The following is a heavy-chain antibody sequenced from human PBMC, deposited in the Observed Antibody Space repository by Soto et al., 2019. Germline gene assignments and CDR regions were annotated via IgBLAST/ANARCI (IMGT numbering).Heavy chain of an antibody. Sequence: QVQLQQWGAGLLKPSETLSLTCAVYGGSFSGYYWSWIRQPPGKGLEWIGEINHSGSTNYNPSLKSRVTISVDTSKNQFSLKLSSVTAADRAVYDCARGGGYSSSWEFDYWGQGALVTVSS. D-gene: IGHD6-13*01. J-gene: IGHJ4*02. CDR2: INHSGST. CDR3: ARGGGYSSSWEFDY. V-gene: IGHV4-34*01. CDR1: GGSFSGYY.